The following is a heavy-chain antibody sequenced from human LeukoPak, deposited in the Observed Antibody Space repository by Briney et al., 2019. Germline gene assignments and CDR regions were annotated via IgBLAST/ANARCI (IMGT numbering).Heavy chain of an antibody. CDR2: INPNSGGT. J-gene: IGHJ3*02. D-gene: IGHD2-15*01. Sequence: ASVKVSCKASGYTFTGYYMHWVRQAPGQGLEWMGWINPNSGGTNYAQKFKGMVTMTRDTSISTAYMELSRLRSDDTAVYYCARDNVVVAATLADAFDIWGQGTMVTVSS. V-gene: IGHV1-2*02. CDR1: GYTFTGYY. CDR3: ARDNVVVAATLADAFDI.